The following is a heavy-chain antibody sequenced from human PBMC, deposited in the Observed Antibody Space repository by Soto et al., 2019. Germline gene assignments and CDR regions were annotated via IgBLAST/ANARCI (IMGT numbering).Heavy chain of an antibody. CDR2: ISWNSGSI. J-gene: IGHJ3*02. D-gene: IGHD5-12*01. CDR3: AKAKGYSGYGLNAFDI. CDR1: GFTFDDYA. V-gene: IGHV3-9*01. Sequence: GGSLRLSCAASGFTFDDYAMHWVRQAPGKGLEWVSGISWNSGSIGYADSVKGRFTISRDNAKNSLYLQMNSLRAEDTAMYYCAKAKGYSGYGLNAFDIWGQGTMVTISS.